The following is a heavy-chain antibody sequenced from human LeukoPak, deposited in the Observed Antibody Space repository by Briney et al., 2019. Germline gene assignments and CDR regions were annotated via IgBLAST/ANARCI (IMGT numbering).Heavy chain of an antibody. Sequence: GGSLRLSCAASGFTFSSYWMHWVRQAPGKGLVWVSRIDTDGSSTIYADSVKGRFTISRDNAKNTLYLQMSSLRAEDTAVYYCTRGYVGIDYWGQGTLVTVSS. D-gene: IGHD5-12*01. CDR2: IDTDGSST. CDR3: TRGYVGIDY. V-gene: IGHV3-74*01. CDR1: GFTFSSYW. J-gene: IGHJ4*02.